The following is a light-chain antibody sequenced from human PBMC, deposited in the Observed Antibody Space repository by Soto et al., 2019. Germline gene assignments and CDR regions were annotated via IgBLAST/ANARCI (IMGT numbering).Light chain of an antibody. CDR1: SSDVGFSNY. CDR2: DVS. CDR3: SSYTSSSTDV. J-gene: IGLJ1*01. Sequence: QSALTQPASVSGSSGQSITISCTGTSSDVGFSNYVFWYQQHPGKAPKLIISDVSNRPSGVSNRFSGSKSGNTASLTISGLQAEDEADYYCSSYTSSSTDVFGTGTKLTVL. V-gene: IGLV2-14*01.